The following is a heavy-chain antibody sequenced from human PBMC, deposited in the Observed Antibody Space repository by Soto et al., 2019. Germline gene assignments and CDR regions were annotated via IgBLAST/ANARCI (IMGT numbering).Heavy chain of an antibody. CDR3: AREVVAAQMAFWFDP. CDR2: ISAYNGNT. Sequence: ASVKVSCKASGYTFTSYGISWVRQAPGQGLEWMGWISAYNGNTNYAQKLQGRVTMTTDTSTSTAYMELRSLRSDDTAVYYCAREVVAAQMAFWFDPWGQGTLVTAPQ. D-gene: IGHD2-15*01. CDR1: GYTFTSYG. J-gene: IGHJ5*02. V-gene: IGHV1-18*01.